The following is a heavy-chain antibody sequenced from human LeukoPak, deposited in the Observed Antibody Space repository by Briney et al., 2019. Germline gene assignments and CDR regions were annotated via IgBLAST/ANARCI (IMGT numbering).Heavy chain of an antibody. CDR3: ARRKSSSWYGEGWFDP. CDR2: INHSGST. V-gene: IGHV4-34*01. J-gene: IGHJ5*02. CDR1: GGSFSGYY. Sequence: PSETLSLTCAVYGGSFSGYYWSWIRQPPGKGLEWIGEINHSGSTNYNPSLKSRVTISVDTSKNQFSLKLSSVTAADTAVYYCARRKSSSWYGEGWFDPWGQGTLVTASS. D-gene: IGHD6-13*01.